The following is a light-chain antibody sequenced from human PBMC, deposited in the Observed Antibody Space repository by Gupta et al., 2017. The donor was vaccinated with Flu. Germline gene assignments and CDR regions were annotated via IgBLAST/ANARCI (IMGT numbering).Light chain of an antibody. Sequence: QSALTQPADVSGSPGQSITISCSGSSSDVGGYNLVSWYQHHPARAPKLMIYEVRKRPSGVSSRFSGSKSGNTASLTISGLQADDEAYYYCCSYIGGSSWVFGGGTKLTVL. V-gene: IGLV2-23*02. J-gene: IGLJ3*02. CDR3: CSYIGGSSWV. CDR1: SSDVGGYNL. CDR2: EVR.